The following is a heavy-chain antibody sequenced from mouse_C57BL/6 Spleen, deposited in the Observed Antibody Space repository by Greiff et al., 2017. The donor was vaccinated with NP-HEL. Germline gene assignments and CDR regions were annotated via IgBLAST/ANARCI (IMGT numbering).Heavy chain of an antibody. D-gene: IGHD3-2*02. J-gene: IGHJ3*01. Sequence: QVQLQQSGAELARPGASVKLSCKASGYTFTSYGISWVKQRTGQGLEWIGVIYPRSGNTYYNEKFKGKATLTADKSSSTAYMELRSLTSEDSAVYDCARGSSGYEGSFADWGQGTLVTVSA. V-gene: IGHV1-81*01. CDR3: ARGSSGYEGSFAD. CDR2: IYPRSGNT. CDR1: GYTFTSYG.